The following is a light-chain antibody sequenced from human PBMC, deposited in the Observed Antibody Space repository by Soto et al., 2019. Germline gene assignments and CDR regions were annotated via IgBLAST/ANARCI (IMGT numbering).Light chain of an antibody. V-gene: IGKV3-11*02. CDR2: DAS. CDR3: QQRSTWLYT. Sequence: EILLAQSPATLSLSPGERATLSCQASQAVSIFLAWYQQKPGQAPRLLIPDASNRATGVPARFSGSGSGRDFTLTITSLAPEDFAVYYCQQRSTWLYTFGQGTKLEV. J-gene: IGKJ2*01. CDR1: QAVSIF.